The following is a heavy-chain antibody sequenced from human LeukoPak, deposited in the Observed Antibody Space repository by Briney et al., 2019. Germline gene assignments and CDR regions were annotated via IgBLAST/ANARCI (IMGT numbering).Heavy chain of an antibody. D-gene: IGHD3-16*01. CDR2: IIPIFGTA. J-gene: IGHJ6*02. CDR1: GNSVSNYA. CDR3: TTRACHAGGCSSSFYYYYGLHF. Sequence: SVKVSCKASGNSVSNYAVSWVRQAPGQGFEWMGGIIPIFGTADYAQKFQGRVTITADQSTSTTYMALSSLKAEDTATYYCTTRACHAGGCSSSFYYYYGLHFWGQGTTVSVSS. V-gene: IGHV1-69*13.